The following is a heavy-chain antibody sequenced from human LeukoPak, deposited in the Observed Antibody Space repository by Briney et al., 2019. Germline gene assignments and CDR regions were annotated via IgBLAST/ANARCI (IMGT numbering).Heavy chain of an antibody. CDR1: GFTFSSYG. CDR2: IWYDGSNK. J-gene: IGHJ6*02. Sequence: GGSLRLSCAASGFTFSSYGMHWVRQAPGKGLEWVAVIWYDGSNKYYADSVKGRFTISGDNSKNTLYLQMNSLRAEDTAVYYCARGGGYSSSWYWYYYYYGMDVWGQGTTVTVSS. CDR3: ARGGGYSSSWYWYYYYYGMDV. V-gene: IGHV3-33*01. D-gene: IGHD6-13*01.